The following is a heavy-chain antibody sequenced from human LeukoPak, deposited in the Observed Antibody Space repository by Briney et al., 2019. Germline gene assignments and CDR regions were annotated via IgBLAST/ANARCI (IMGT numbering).Heavy chain of an antibody. CDR1: GFTFNTFA. CDR2: ISGSGGST. D-gene: IGHD3-16*01. CDR3: AKDIYSYASRGYDY. J-gene: IGHJ4*02. V-gene: IGHV3-23*01. Sequence: GGSLRLSCAASGFTFNTFAINWVRQVPGKGLEWVSAISGSGGSTFYADSVKGRFTISRDNSKNTLYLQMNSLRVEDTAVYYCAKDIYSYASRGYDYWGQGTLVTVSS.